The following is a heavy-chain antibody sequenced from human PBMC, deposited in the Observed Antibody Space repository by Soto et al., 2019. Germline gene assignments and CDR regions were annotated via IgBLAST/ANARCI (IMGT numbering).Heavy chain of an antibody. CDR2: ISWNSGSI. D-gene: IGHD6-19*01. CDR1: GFTFDDYA. Sequence: EVQLVESGGGLVQPGRSLRLSCAASGFTFDDYAMHWVRQAPGKGLEWVSGISWNSGSIGYADSVKGRFTISRDNAKNSLYLQMNSLIAEDTALYYCAKGTTSSGWFSFDYWGQGTLVTVSS. J-gene: IGHJ4*02. CDR3: AKGTTSSGWFSFDY. V-gene: IGHV3-9*01.